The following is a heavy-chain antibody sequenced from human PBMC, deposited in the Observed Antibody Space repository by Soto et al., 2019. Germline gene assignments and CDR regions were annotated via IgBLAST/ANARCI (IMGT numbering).Heavy chain of an antibody. CDR3: ARVLRGVVNWFDP. CDR2: IATYNSNK. Sequence: HLVQSGPEVKKPGASVTVYCKTSDDTFTNFGLSWVRQAPGQGLEWMGWIATYNSNKNYAQKFQGRLTLTTDTSTSTGYMELKSLEYDDTAVYYCARVLRGVVNWFDPWGQGTLVTVSS. J-gene: IGHJ5*02. V-gene: IGHV1-18*01. D-gene: IGHD3-10*01. CDR1: DDTFTNFG.